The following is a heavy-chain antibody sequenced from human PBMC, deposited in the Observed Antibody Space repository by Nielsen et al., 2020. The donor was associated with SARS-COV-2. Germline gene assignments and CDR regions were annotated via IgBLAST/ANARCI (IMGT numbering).Heavy chain of an antibody. D-gene: IGHD5-24*01. CDR3: ARLIGYSTSSDY. J-gene: IGHJ4*02. V-gene: IGHV4-39*07. Sequence: SETLSLTCTVSGGSISSSSYYWGWIRQPPGKGLEWIGSIYYSGSTYYNPSLKSRVTISVDRSNNMFSLRLTSVTAADTGVYYCARLIGYSTSSDYWGQGTLVTVSS. CDR2: IYYSGST. CDR1: GGSISSSSYY.